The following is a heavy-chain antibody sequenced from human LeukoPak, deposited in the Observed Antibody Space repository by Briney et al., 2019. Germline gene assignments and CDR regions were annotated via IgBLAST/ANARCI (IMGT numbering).Heavy chain of an antibody. CDR2: IYYNGIK. CDR1: GVSISSSSYY. CDR3: ARSNTVPNWFGR. D-gene: IGHD4-11*01. Sequence: SETLCLTCTASGVSISSSSYYWGWLPQPPGPGLEWIGSIYYNGIKYYTPSLKSRVTKSVDTSENHFSLKLSSVTAADTAVYYCARSNTVPNWFGRWGQGTRVTVSS. J-gene: IGHJ5*02. V-gene: IGHV4-39*02.